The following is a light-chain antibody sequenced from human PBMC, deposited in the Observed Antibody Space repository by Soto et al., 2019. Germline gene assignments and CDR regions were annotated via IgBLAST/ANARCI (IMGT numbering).Light chain of an antibody. CDR2: DAS. Sequence: DIQMTQSPSTLSASVGDRVTITCRASQSISSWLAWYQQKPGKAPKLLIYDASSLESGVPSRFSGRGSGTDFTLTISSLQTDDFATYYCQQYNSYSPTFGQGTKVEIK. CDR1: QSISSW. V-gene: IGKV1-5*01. J-gene: IGKJ1*01. CDR3: QQYNSYSPT.